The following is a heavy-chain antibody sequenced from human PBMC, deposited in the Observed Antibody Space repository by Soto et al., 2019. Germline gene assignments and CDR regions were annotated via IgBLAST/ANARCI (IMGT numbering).Heavy chain of an antibody. CDR1: GFTFSSYG. Sequence: QVPLVESGGGVVQPGRSLRLSCAASGFTFSSYGMHWVRQAPGKGLEWVAGISYDGSNKYYADSVKGRFTISRDNSKNTLYVQLNSLRADDTAVYFCASTRTYSSSSSLDYWGQGTLVTVSS. V-gene: IGHV3-30*03. CDR2: ISYDGSNK. D-gene: IGHD6-6*01. CDR3: ASTRTYSSSSSLDY. J-gene: IGHJ4*02.